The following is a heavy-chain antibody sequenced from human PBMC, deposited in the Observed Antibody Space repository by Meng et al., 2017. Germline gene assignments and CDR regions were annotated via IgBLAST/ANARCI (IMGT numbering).Heavy chain of an antibody. J-gene: IGHJ4*02. V-gene: IGHV3-53*02. D-gene: IGHD3-16*01. CDR1: GFTVSSNY. CDR2: IYSGGST. Sequence: EVQWVGTGGGLIPPGGSLGPSCAASGFTVSSNYMSWVRQAPGKGLEWGSVIYSGGSTYYADSVKGRLTISRDNSKNTLYLQMNSLRAEDTAVYYCARDLGYWGQGTLVTVSS. CDR3: ARDLGY.